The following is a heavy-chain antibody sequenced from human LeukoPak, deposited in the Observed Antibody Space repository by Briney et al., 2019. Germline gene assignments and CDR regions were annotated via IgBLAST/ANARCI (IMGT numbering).Heavy chain of an antibody. CDR1: GFTFSSYG. J-gene: IGHJ4*02. V-gene: IGHV3-7*01. D-gene: IGHD6-19*01. CDR2: IKPDGSEK. CDR3: ATEFSSGRED. Sequence: PGGSLRLSCAASGFTFSSYGMSWVRQAPGQGLEWVGNIKPDGSEKYYLISVKGRFTISRDNAENSLYLQMNSLRAEDPAVYYCATEFSSGREDWGEGNLVTVSS.